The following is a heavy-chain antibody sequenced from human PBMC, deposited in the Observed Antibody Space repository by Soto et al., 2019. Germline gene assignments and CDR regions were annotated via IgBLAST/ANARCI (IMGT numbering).Heavy chain of an antibody. CDR3: ARDEYYDILTGYYDY. CDR1: GFTFSDYY. CDR2: ISSSGSTI. D-gene: IGHD3-9*01. V-gene: IGHV3-11*01. J-gene: IGHJ4*02. Sequence: GGSLRLSCAASGFTFSDYYMSWIRQAPGKGLEWVSYISSSGSTIYYADSVKGRFTISRDNAKNSLYLQMNSLRAEDTAVYYCARDEYYDILTGYYDYWGQGTLVTVSS.